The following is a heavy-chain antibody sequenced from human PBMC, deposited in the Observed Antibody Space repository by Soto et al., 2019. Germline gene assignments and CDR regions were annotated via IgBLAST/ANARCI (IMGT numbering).Heavy chain of an antibody. V-gene: IGHV3-74*01. CDR3: AKEKISTSCCNWFDP. J-gene: IGHJ5*02. CDR1: AFTFKNHW. CDR2: INGDGSFT. D-gene: IGHD2-2*01. Sequence: GGSLRLSCAASAFTFKNHWMHWVRQVPGKGPVWVSRINGDGSFTSYADAVKGRFTISRDNAKNTLYLQMNSLRAEDTAVYYWAKEKISTSCCNWFDPWGQGTLVTVSS.